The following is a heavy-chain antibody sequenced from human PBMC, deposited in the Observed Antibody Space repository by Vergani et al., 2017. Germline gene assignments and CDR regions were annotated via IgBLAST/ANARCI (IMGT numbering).Heavy chain of an antibody. CDR1: GYSFTNYW. CDR2: IHPADSDT. Sequence: EVQLVQSGAEVKKPGESLTISCQISGYSFTNYWIGWVRPMPGKGLEWMVIIHPADSDTRYSPSFQGQVTLSVDKSISTAYLQRSSLRASDSAMYYCARLYGRDSSGSKYFDYWGQGTLVTVSS. D-gene: IGHD3-22*01. J-gene: IGHJ4*02. V-gene: IGHV5-51*01. CDR3: ARLYGRDSSGSKYFDY.